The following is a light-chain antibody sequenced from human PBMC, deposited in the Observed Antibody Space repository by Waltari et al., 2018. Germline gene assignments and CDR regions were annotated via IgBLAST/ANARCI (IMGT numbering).Light chain of an antibody. CDR3: HQYNNWPPWT. V-gene: IGKV3-15*01. Sequence: EIVMTQSPATLSVSPGERATLSCRASQSISSNLAWYQQKPGQAPRLLIYGASTRATGIPARFSGSGSGTEFTLIISSLQSEDSAVYYCHQYNNWPPWTFGQGTKVEIK. CDR2: GAS. J-gene: IGKJ1*01. CDR1: QSISSN.